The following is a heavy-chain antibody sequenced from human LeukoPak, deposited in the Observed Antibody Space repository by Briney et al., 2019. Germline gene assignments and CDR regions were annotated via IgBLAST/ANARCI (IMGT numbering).Heavy chain of an antibody. CDR1: GGSISSYY. D-gene: IGHD3-10*01. J-gene: IGHJ4*02. Sequence: PSETLSLTCTVSGGSISSYYWSWIRQPPGKGLEWIGYIYYSGSTNYNPSLKSRVTISVDTSKNQFSLKLSSVTAADTAVYYCARHAAWFGVYQRDYWGQGTLVTVSS. V-gene: IGHV4-59*08. CDR2: IYYSGST. CDR3: ARHAAWFGVYQRDY.